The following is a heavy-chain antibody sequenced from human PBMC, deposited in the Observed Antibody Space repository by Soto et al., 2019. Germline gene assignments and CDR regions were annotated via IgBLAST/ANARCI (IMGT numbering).Heavy chain of an antibody. D-gene: IGHD2-15*01. J-gene: IGHJ3*01. CDR2: VYDSGST. V-gene: IGHV4-59*02. CDR3: VRQVVAPGSYSYAV. Sequence: QVQLQASGPGVVKPSETLSLTCTVTGASVINDYWNWIRQLPGKGLEWIGFVYDSGSTRYNSSLKSRLTISVDTSKNQFALQLRSVTAADTAVYYCVRQVVAPGSYSYAVWGPGTMGTVSS. CDR1: GASVINDY.